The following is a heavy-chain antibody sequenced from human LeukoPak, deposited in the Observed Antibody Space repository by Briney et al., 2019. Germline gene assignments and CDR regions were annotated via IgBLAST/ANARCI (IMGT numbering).Heavy chain of an antibody. D-gene: IGHD3-22*01. V-gene: IGHV3-30*02. CDR1: GFTFSSYG. CDR3: AKVSSRYYYDSSGLSPFDY. Sequence: PGGSLRLSCAASGFTFSSYGMHWVRQAPGKGLEWVAFIRYDGSNKYYADSVKGRFTISRDNSKNTLYLQMNSLRAEDTAVYYCAKVSSRYYYDSSGLSPFDYWGQGTLVTVSS. CDR2: IRYDGSNK. J-gene: IGHJ4*02.